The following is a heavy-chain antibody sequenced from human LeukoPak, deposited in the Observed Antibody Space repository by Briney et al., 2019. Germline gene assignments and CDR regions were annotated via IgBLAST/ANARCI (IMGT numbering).Heavy chain of an antibody. V-gene: IGHV4-39*01. CDR3: AKDIYGDYVQGWFDP. CDR1: GGSIRSSYYY. Sequence: SETLSLTCTVSGGSIRSSYYYWGWIRQPPGKGLEWIGSIYDSGSTYYNPSLKSRVTISVDTSKNQFSLKLNSVTAADTALYYCAKDIYGDYVQGWFDPWGQGTLVTVSS. J-gene: IGHJ5*02. CDR2: IYDSGST. D-gene: IGHD4-17*01.